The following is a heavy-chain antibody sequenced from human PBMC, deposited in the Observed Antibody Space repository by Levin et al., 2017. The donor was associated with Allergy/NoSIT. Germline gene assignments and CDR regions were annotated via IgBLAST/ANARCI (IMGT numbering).Heavy chain of an antibody. V-gene: IGHV4-39*01. CDR1: GGSISSSSYY. Sequence: SETLSLTCTVSGGSISSSSYYWGWIRQPPGKGLEWIGSIYYSGSTYYNPSLKSRVTISVDTSKNQFSLKLSSVTAADTAVYYCARHNGPGDGYNYGFDYWGQGTLVAVSS. D-gene: IGHD5-24*01. CDR2: IYYSGST. J-gene: IGHJ4*02. CDR3: ARHNGPGDGYNYGFDY.